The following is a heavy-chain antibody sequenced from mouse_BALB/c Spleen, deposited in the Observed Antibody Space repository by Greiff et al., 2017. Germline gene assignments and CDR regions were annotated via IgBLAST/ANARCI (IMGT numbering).Heavy chain of an antibody. J-gene: IGHJ3*01. CDR1: GFTFSDYY. CDR3: AREDYGSSYGAY. V-gene: IGHV5-4*02. Sequence: EVQVVESGGGLVKPGGSLKLSCAASGFTFSDYYMYWVRQTPEKRLEWVATISDGGSYTYYPDSVKGRFTISRDNAKNNLYLQMSSLKSEDTAMYYCAREDYGSSYGAYWGQGTLVTVSA. D-gene: IGHD1-1*01. CDR2: ISDGGSYT.